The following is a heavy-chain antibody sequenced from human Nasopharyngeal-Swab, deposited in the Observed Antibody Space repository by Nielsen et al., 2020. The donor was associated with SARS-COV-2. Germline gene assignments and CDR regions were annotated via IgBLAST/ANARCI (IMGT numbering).Heavy chain of an antibody. CDR2: ISSSGSTI. V-gene: IGHV3-11*04. J-gene: IGHJ4*02. D-gene: IGHD3-22*01. CDR3: ARDQAYYYDSSGYPDY. Sequence: WIRQPPGKGLEWVSYISSSGSTIYYADSVKGRFTISRDNAKNSLYLQMNSLRAEDTAVYYCARDQAYYYDSSGYPDYWGQGTLVTVPS.